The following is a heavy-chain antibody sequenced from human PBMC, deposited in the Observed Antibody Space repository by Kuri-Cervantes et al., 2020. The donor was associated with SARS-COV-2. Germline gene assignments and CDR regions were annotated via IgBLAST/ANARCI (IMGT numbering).Heavy chain of an antibody. CDR2: IKQDGSEK. J-gene: IGHJ4*02. Sequence: GESLKISCAASGFTFSSYWMSWVRQAPGKGLEWVANIKQDGSEKYYVDSVKGRFTISRDNAKNSLYLQMNSLRAEDTAVYYCARVKTIFGVAPFDYWGQGTLVTVSS. CDR3: ARVKTIFGVAPFDY. D-gene: IGHD3-3*01. V-gene: IGHV3-7*01. CDR1: GFTFSSYW.